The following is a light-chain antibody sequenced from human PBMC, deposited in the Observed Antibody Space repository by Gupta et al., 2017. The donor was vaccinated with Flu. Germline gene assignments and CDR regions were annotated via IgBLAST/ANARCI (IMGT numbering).Light chain of an antibody. Sequence: PSSLSASVGDRVTITCRASQSISNYLNWYQQKPGRAPKFLIFAASSLQSGVPSRFSGSGSGTDFTLTITSLQPEDFVTYYCQQSHSTPFTFGGGTKVEIK. V-gene: IGKV1-39*01. CDR2: AAS. J-gene: IGKJ4*01. CDR3: QQSHSTPFT. CDR1: QSISNY.